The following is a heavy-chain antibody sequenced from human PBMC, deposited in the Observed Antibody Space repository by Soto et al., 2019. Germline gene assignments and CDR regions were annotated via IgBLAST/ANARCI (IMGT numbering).Heavy chain of an antibody. Sequence: EVQLVDSGGGLVQPGWSLRLSCAVSGFTFSSFWMHWVRQAPGEGLVWVSRINTDGSSTSYADSVKGRFTISRDNAKNTLYLQMNSLRVEDTAMYYCAKRGVDTFGLSYWGQGTLVTVSS. CDR3: AKRGVDTFGLSY. D-gene: IGHD3-10*01. CDR2: INTDGSST. V-gene: IGHV3-74*01. J-gene: IGHJ4*02. CDR1: GFTFSSFW.